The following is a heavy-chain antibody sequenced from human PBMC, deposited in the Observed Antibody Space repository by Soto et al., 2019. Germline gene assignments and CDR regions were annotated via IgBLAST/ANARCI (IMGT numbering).Heavy chain of an antibody. J-gene: IGHJ6*02. Sequence: QVQPQQWGAGLLKPSETLSLTCAVYGGSFSGYYCSWIRQPPGKGLEWIGEINHSGSTNYNPSLKSRFTIPEDTSKNQFSLKLSYVTAAETAVYYSASWRKKRYYYYRMDVWGQGTTVTAFS. D-gene: IGHD1-1*01. CDR3: ASWRKKRYYYYRMDV. CDR1: GGSFSGYY. V-gene: IGHV4-34*01. CDR2: INHSGST.